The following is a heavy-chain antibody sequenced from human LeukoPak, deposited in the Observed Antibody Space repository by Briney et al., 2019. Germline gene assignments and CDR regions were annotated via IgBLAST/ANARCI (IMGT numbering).Heavy chain of an antibody. CDR3: ARDYADYVGYFFFYY. CDR2: ISGGGETT. J-gene: IGHJ4*02. V-gene: IGHV3-23*01. D-gene: IGHD4-17*01. CDR1: GFTFNNYA. Sequence: GGSLRLSCAASGFTFNNYAMNWVRQAPGKGLEWVSSISGGGETTYYADSAKGRFTISRDNSQNTLYLQMNSLRAEDTAVYYCARDYADYVGYFFFYYWGQGTLVTVSS.